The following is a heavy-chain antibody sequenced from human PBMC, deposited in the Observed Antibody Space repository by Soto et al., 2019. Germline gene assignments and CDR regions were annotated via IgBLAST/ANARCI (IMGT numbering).Heavy chain of an antibody. CDR2: IYWDDDK. J-gene: IGHJ1*01. CDR1: GFSLTTTGVG. Sequence: QITLKESGPTLVKPTQTLTLTCTFSGFSLTTTGVGVGWIRQPPGKALEWLAVIYWDDDKRDSPSLKTRLTITTYASKNLEVLTMTNMDHADIATYYCVHGRQATAGIYWGQGTLIAVSS. D-gene: IGHD6-13*01. V-gene: IGHV2-5*02. CDR3: VHGRQATAGIY.